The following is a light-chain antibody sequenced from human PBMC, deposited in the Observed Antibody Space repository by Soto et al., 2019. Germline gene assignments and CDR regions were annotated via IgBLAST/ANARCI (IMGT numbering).Light chain of an antibody. V-gene: IGKV1-27*01. CDR1: QGIGNS. Sequence: DIQMTQSPPSLSASVGDRVTITCRASQGIGNSLAWYQQKPGTVPKLLIYSASTLQSGVPYRFSGSGSGTDFTLTISSLQPEDVAAYYCQKYNTVPAPFGQGTRLEIK. CDR2: SAS. CDR3: QKYNTVPAP. J-gene: IGKJ5*01.